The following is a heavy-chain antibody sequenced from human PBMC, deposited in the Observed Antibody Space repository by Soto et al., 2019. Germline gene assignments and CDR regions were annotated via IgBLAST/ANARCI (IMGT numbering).Heavy chain of an antibody. Sequence: QVQLVESGGGVVQPGRSLRLSCAVSGFTFSSYGMHWVRQAPDKGLEWVAVISYDGSNKYYADSVKGRFTISRDNSKNTLYLQMNSLRTEDTGVYYCAKDLVSYGDHEAPREPMDVWGQGTTVTVSS. CDR3: AKDLVSYGDHEAPREPMDV. V-gene: IGHV3-30*18. CDR2: ISYDGSNK. J-gene: IGHJ6*02. CDR1: GFTFSSYG. D-gene: IGHD4-17*01.